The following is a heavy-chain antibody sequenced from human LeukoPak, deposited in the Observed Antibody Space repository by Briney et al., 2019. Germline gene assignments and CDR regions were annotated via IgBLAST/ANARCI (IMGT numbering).Heavy chain of an antibody. Sequence: GESLKISFKGSGSSFTSYWIGWVRPMPGKGLEWMGIIYPGDSDTRYSPSFQGQVTISADKSISTAYLQWSSLKASDTAMYYCARHADYDSSGYYNYYYYMDVWGKGTTVTVSS. J-gene: IGHJ6*03. CDR1: GSSFTSYW. D-gene: IGHD3-22*01. V-gene: IGHV5-51*01. CDR3: ARHADYDSSGYYNYYYYMDV. CDR2: IYPGDSDT.